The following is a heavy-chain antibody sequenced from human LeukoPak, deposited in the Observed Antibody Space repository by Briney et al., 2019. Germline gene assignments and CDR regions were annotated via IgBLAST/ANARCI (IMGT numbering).Heavy chain of an antibody. J-gene: IGHJ6*02. V-gene: IGHV1-46*01. CDR2: INPSGGST. Sequence: ASVKVSCKASGYTFTSYYMHRVRQAPGQGLEWMGIINPSGGSTSYAQKFQGRVTMTRDTSTSTVYMELSSLRSEDTAVYYCARDSIAVAGTVYYYYGMDVWGQGTTVTVSS. D-gene: IGHD6-19*01. CDR1: GYTFTSYY. CDR3: ARDSIAVAGTVYYYYGMDV.